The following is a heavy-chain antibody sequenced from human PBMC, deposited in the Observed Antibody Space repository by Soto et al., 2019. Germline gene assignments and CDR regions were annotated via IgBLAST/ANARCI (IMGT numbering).Heavy chain of an antibody. Sequence: QVQLQESGPGLVKPSETLSLTCSVSGGSIYSYYCTWIRQAPGKGLECIGYIYNTDTGSTNYNPSLTSRVTTSRDMSKHQFSLKLTSVTAADTAVYYCVRGSHLDDWGQGALVTVSS. CDR2: IYNTDTGST. CDR1: GGSIYSYY. J-gene: IGHJ4*02. V-gene: IGHV4-59*01. CDR3: VRGSHLDD.